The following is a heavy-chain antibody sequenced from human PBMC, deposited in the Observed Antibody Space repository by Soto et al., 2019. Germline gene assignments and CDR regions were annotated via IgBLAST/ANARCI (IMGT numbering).Heavy chain of an antibody. CDR2: IYYSGST. J-gene: IGHJ4*02. CDR1: GGSISSYY. Sequence: PSETLSLTCTVSGGSISSYYWSWIRQPPGKGLEWIGYIYYSGSTYYNPSLKSRVTISVDTSKNQFSLKLSSVTAADTAVYYCARGTITIFENEGHDYCGQGTLVTVSS. D-gene: IGHD3-3*01. V-gene: IGHV4-59*08. CDR3: ARGTITIFENEGHDY.